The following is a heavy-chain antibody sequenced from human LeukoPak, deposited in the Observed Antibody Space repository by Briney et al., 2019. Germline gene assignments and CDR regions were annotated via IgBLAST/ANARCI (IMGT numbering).Heavy chain of an antibody. J-gene: IGHJ5*02. CDR1: GYTFTSYY. CDR3: ARGNSVGDIAWWFDP. D-gene: IGHD3-16*02. V-gene: IGHV1-46*01. Sequence: ASVKVSCKASGYTFTSYYMHWVRQAPGQGLEWMGIINPSGGSTSYAQKFQGRVTMTRDMSTSTVYMELSSLRSEDTAVYYCARGNSVGDIAWWFDPWGQGTLVTVSS. CDR2: INPSGGST.